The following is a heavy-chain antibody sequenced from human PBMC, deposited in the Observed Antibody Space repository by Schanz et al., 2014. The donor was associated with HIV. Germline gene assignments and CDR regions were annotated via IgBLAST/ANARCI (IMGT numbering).Heavy chain of an antibody. J-gene: IGHJ3*01. CDR1: GFTFSTYA. CDR2: ISWNGASI. V-gene: IGHV3-9*01. CDR3: VSQGHTDEGNFEL. Sequence: EVQLVESGGGLVQPGRSLRLSCAASGFTFSTYAMHWVRQVPGKGLEWFSGISWNGASIGYADSVKGRFTISRDNAKNSLYLQMNSLRVEDTALFYCVSQGHTDEGNFELWGQGTTVTVSS.